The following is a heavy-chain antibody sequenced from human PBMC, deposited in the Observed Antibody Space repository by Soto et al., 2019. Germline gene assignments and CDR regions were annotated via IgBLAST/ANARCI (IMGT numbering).Heavy chain of an antibody. D-gene: IGHD6-19*01. V-gene: IGHV4-59*08. CDR3: ARVHVMVVAGSTFDY. Sequence: SETLSLTCTVSGGSISSYYWSWIRQPPGKGLEWIGYIYYSGSTNYNPSLKSRVTISVDTSNNQFSLKLTSVTAADTAVYYCARVHVMVVAGSTFDYWGHGTLVTVSS. J-gene: IGHJ4*01. CDR1: GGSISSYY. CDR2: IYYSGST.